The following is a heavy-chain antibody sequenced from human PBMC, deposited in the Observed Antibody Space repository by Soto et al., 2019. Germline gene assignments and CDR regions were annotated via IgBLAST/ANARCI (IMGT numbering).Heavy chain of an antibody. J-gene: IGHJ4*02. V-gene: IGHV4-61*03. CDR3: LAADYGGIVAY. D-gene: IGHD4-17*01. Sequence: QILLQASGPGLVKPSETLSLICAVSGDSVNSPPYSWTWVRQPPGKGLEWIGYVHNSGSTKYDPSFQSRVSIALDTSKNHFSLRLPSVPAADAAVYYCLAADYGGIVAYLGQGTLVCVSS. CDR2: VHNSGST. CDR1: GDSVNSPPYS.